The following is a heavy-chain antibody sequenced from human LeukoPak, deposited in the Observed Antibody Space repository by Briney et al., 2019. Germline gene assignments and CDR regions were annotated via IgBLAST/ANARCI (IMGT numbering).Heavy chain of an antibody. CDR1: GYAFTSYG. Sequence: ASVKVSCKASGYAFTSYGISWVRQAPGQGLEWMGWISAYNGNTNYAQKLQGRVTMTRDTSTSTVYMELSSLRSEDTAVYYCARDARFYYDRSGYYYPLWFDPWGQGTLVTVSS. CDR3: ARDARFYYDRSGYYYPLWFDP. J-gene: IGHJ5*02. V-gene: IGHV1-18*01. CDR2: ISAYNGNT. D-gene: IGHD3-22*01.